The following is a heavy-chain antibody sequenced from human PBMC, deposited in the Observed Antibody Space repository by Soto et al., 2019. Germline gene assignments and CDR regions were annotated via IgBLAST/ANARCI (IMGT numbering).Heavy chain of an antibody. J-gene: IGHJ3*02. CDR1: GFTVSSNY. Sequence: GGSLRLSCAASGFTVSSNYMSWVRQAPGKGLEWVSVIYSGGSTYYADSVKGRFTISRDNSKNTLYLQMNSLRAEDTAVYYCAKVYDFWSGSHDAFDIWGQGTMVTVSS. V-gene: IGHV3-66*01. D-gene: IGHD3-3*01. CDR2: IYSGGST. CDR3: AKVYDFWSGSHDAFDI.